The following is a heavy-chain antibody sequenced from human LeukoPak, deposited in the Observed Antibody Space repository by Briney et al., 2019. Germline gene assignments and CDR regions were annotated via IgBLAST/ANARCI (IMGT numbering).Heavy chain of an antibody. CDR3: ARRRGFTQFDP. D-gene: IGHD3-16*01. CDR2: ISASGGNT. J-gene: IGHJ5*02. Sequence: TGGSLRLSCAASGFFFSSYALTWVRQAPGKGLEWVSVISASGGNTFYADSVRGRFTISRDNSKNTLYLLMNSLRAEDAAIYYCARRRGFTQFDPWGHGTLVTVSS. CDR1: GFFFSSYA. V-gene: IGHV3-23*01.